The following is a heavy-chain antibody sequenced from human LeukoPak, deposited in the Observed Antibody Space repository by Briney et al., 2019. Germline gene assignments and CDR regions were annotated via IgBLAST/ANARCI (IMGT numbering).Heavy chain of an antibody. D-gene: IGHD6-19*01. CDR1: GGSISSYY. CDR2: IYYSGST. V-gene: IGHV4-59*12. J-gene: IGHJ4*02. Sequence: SETLSLTCTVSGGSISSYYWSWIRQPPGKGLEWIGYIYYSGSTNYNPSLKSRVTISVDTSKNQFSLKLSSVTAADTAVYYCARRRHRGYSSGWYPFWGQGTLVTVSS. CDR3: ARRRHRGYSSGWYPF.